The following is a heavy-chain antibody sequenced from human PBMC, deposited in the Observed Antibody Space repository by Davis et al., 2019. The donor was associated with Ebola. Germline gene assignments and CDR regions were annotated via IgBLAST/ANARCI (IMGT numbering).Heavy chain of an antibody. Sequence: HSQTLSLTCAISGDSASSAGWNWIRQSPSRGLEWLGRTYYNSKWFHDYAVSVKSRITISPDTSKNQFSLQLNSVTPEDTAVYYCARGWLRTGLDYWGQGTLVTVSS. J-gene: IGHJ4*02. CDR3: ARGWLRTGLDY. D-gene: IGHD5-12*01. CDR1: GDSASSAG. V-gene: IGHV6-1*01. CDR2: TYYNSKWFH.